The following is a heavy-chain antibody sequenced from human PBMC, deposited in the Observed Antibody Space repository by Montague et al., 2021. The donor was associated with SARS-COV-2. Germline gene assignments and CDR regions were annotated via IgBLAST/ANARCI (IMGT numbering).Heavy chain of an antibody. J-gene: IGHJ6*02. V-gene: IGHV4-30-2*01. CDR2: NYHSGST. Sequence: TLSLTCAVSGGSISSGGYSWNWIRQPPGKGLEWIGYNYHSGSTYYNPSLKSRVTISLDSSKNQFSLNLTSVTAADTAVYYCARGSMVRGGKVYYGVDVWGQGTTVTVSS. CDR3: ARGSMVRGGKVYYGVDV. D-gene: IGHD3-10*01. CDR1: GGSISSGGYS.